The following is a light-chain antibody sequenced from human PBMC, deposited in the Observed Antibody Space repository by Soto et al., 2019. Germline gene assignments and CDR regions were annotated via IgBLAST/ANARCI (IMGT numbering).Light chain of an antibody. J-gene: IGKJ4*01. CDR3: QQANSFPLT. Sequence: DIQMTQSPSSLSASVGDRITITCRAKESVGNWLAWYQQKPGKAPKLLIYAASTLPSVVPSRFSGSRSGTVFSLTISSLQPEDCATYYCQQANSFPLTFGGGTKVEIK. CDR2: AAS. V-gene: IGKV1D-12*01. CDR1: ESVGNW.